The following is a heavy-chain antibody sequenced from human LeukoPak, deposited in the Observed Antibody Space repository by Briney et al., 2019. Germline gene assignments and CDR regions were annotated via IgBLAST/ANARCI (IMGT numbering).Heavy chain of an antibody. Sequence: SVKVSCKASGGTFSIYAISWVRQAPGQGLEWMGGIIPIFGTANYAQKFQGRVTITADESTSTAYMELSSLRSEDTAVYYCARNEPSHCSSTSCNLYYYYGMDVWGQGTTVTVSS. J-gene: IGHJ6*02. CDR3: ARNEPSHCSSTSCNLYYYYGMDV. V-gene: IGHV1-69*13. CDR1: GGTFSIYA. CDR2: IIPIFGTA. D-gene: IGHD2-2*01.